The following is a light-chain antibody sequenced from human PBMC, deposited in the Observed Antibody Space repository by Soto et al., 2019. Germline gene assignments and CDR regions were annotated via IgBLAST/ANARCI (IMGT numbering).Light chain of an antibody. Sequence: QSVLTQPPSASGTPAQRVTISCSGSSSNIGSNTVNWYQQLPGTAPKLVIYSNNQRPSGVPDRFSGSKSGTSASLAISGLQSEDEADYYCVAWDDSLNGHVVFGGGTKVTVL. J-gene: IGLJ2*01. CDR2: SNN. CDR1: SSNIGSNT. V-gene: IGLV1-44*01. CDR3: VAWDDSLNGHVV.